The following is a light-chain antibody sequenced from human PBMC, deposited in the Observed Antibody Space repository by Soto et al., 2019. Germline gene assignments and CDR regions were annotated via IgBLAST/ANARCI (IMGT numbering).Light chain of an antibody. CDR2: DSS. J-gene: IGKJ4*01. CDR3: QQRVDLPLS. CDR1: DNVRTY. Sequence: ETVWTQAPATLSLSPGDTATLSCRASDNVRTYLAWFQQKPGQAPRLLIYDSSHRATETPYRFSGSGSGTDFTITIRRVEPEAFATYCCQQRVDLPLSFGGGTKGQI. V-gene: IGKV3-11*01.